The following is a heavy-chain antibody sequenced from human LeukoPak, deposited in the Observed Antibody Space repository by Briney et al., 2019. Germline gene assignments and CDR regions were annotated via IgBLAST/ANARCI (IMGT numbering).Heavy chain of an antibody. D-gene: IGHD6-19*01. CDR2: ISGSGGNT. Sequence: GGSLRLSCAASGFAFSSYAMSWLRQAPGKGLVWVSAISGSGGNTYYADSVKGRVTISRDNSKYTLYMQMNSLRAEDTAVYYCAKGSIAVALFDYWGQGTLVTVSS. CDR3: AKGSIAVALFDY. V-gene: IGHV3-23*01. J-gene: IGHJ4*02. CDR1: GFAFSSYA.